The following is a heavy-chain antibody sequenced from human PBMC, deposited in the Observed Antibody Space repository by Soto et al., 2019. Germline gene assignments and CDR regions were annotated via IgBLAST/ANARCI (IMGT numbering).Heavy chain of an antibody. J-gene: IGHJ5*02. V-gene: IGHV3-48*02. D-gene: IGHD3-3*01. CDR3: ARESRFLEWLSLNWFDP. CDR2: ISSSSSTI. Sequence: GGSLRLSCAASGFTFTNYWMSWVLQAPGKGLEWVSYISSSSSTIYYADSVRGRFTISRDNAKNSLYLQMNSLRDEDTAVYYCARESRFLEWLSLNWFDPWGQGTLVTVSS. CDR1: GFTFTNYW.